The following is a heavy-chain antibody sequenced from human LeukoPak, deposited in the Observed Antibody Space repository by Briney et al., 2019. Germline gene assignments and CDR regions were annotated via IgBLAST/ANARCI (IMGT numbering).Heavy chain of an antibody. J-gene: IGHJ1*01. Sequence: GGSLRLSCAASGFTFSTYAMNWVRQAPGKGLEWVAVISDDGRHNYYADSVKGRFTISRGNFKNTLYLQMNSLRAEDTAVYYCARDWAAANAEYFQHWGQGTLVTVSS. V-gene: IGHV3-30*04. D-gene: IGHD6-13*01. CDR3: ARDWAAANAEYFQH. CDR1: GFTFSTYA. CDR2: ISDDGRHN.